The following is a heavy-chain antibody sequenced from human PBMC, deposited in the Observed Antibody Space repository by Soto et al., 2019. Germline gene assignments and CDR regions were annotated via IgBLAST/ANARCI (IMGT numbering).Heavy chain of an antibody. D-gene: IGHD3-22*01. CDR2: IKSKSDGETT. Sequence: GGPLRLSCAASGFTLSNAWMNWVRQAPGKGLEWVGRIKSKSDGETTDYAAPVKGRFTISRDDSKNTLYLQMNSLKTEDTVVYYCTTGLTYYYDSSGYYWAGGMDVWGQGITVTVS. CDR1: GFTLSNAW. CDR3: TTGLTYYYDSSGYYWAGGMDV. J-gene: IGHJ6*02. V-gene: IGHV3-15*01.